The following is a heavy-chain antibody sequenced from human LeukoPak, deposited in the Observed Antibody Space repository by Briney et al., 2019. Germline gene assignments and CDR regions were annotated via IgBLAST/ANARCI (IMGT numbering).Heavy chain of an antibody. J-gene: IGHJ4*02. CDR1: GYTFTGYY. CDR3: ARESDYDSSGYQYYFDY. CDR2: INPNSGGT. Sequence: ASVKVSCKASGYTFTGYYTHWVRQAPGQGLEWVGWINPNSGGTNYAQKFQGRVTMTRDTSISTAYMELSRLRSDDTAVYYCARESDYDSSGYQYYFDYWGQGTLVTVSS. D-gene: IGHD3-22*01. V-gene: IGHV1-2*02.